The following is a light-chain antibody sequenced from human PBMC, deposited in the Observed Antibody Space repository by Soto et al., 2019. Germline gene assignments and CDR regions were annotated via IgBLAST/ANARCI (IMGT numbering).Light chain of an antibody. CDR1: QSISSY. Sequence: DIQMTQSPSSLSASVGDRVTITCRASQSISSYLNWYQQKPGKAPKLLIYAASSLQSGVPSRFSGSGSGTDFTLTISSLQPEDFATYYCQQLNSFPLTFGRGTKVAIK. V-gene: IGKV1-39*01. J-gene: IGKJ4*01. CDR3: QQLNSFPLT. CDR2: AAS.